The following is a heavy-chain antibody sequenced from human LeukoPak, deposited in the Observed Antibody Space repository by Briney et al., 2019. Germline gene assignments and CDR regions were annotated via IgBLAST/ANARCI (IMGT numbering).Heavy chain of an antibody. CDR1: GYTFTSYG. CDR3: ARVRYCSGGSCYTFDY. CDR2: ISGYNGHT. V-gene: IGHV1-18*01. D-gene: IGHD2-15*01. J-gene: IGHJ4*02. Sequence: ASVKVSCKASGYTFTSYGISWVRQAPGQGLEWMGWISGYNGHTNYAQKLQGRVTMTTDTSTSTAYMELRSLRSDDTAVYYCARVRYCSGGSCYTFDYWGQGTLVTVSS.